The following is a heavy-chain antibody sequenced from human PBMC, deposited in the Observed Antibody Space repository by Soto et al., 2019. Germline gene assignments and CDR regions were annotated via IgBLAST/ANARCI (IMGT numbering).Heavy chain of an antibody. J-gene: IGHJ1*01. CDR2: ISGTSDMT. CDR1: GFTFSSYP. D-gene: IGHD4-4*01. Sequence: EVQLLESGGDLVEPGGSLRLSCVGSGFTFSSYPMNWVRQAPGKGLEWVSAISGTSDMTYYANSVTGRFTISRDNSNNTLYLQVSSLRVEDTAIYYCAKYRWGATTVTSINWGRGTLVTVSS. V-gene: IGHV3-23*01. CDR3: AKYRWGATTVTSIN.